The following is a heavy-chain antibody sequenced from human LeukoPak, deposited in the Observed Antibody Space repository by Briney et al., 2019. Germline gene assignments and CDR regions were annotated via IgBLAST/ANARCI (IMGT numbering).Heavy chain of an antibody. CDR3: ARRYFDY. Sequence: GGSLRLSCAASGFTFNSYWMNWVRQAPGKGLEWVANIKQDGSEKYYVDSVKGRFTISRDNAKNSLYLQMNSLRAEDTAVYYCARRYFDYWGQGTLVSVSS. V-gene: IGHV3-7*03. J-gene: IGHJ4*02. CDR2: IKQDGSEK. CDR1: GFTFNSYW.